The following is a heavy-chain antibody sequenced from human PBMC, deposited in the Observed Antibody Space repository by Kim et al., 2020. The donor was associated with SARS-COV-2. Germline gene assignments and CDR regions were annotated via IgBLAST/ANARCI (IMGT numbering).Heavy chain of an antibody. J-gene: IGHJ4*02. V-gene: IGHV5-51*01. CDR3: ARLTSGSIDS. CDR1: GYSFTNYW. CDR2: IFPGDSYT. Sequence: GESLKISCKGSGYSFTNYWIAWVRQMPGKGLEWMGIIFPGDSYTTYSPSFQGQVTISADKSITTASLHWSSLKASDTAMYFCARLTSGSIDSWGQGTLVIVSS. D-gene: IGHD6-19*01.